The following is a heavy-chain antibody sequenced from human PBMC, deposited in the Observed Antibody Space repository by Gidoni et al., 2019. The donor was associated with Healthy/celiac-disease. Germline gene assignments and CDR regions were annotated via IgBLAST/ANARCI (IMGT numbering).Heavy chain of an antibody. J-gene: IGHJ4*02. CDR2: INHSGST. V-gene: IGHV4-34*01. D-gene: IGHD6-13*01. CDR3: ARGARSSWYDY. CDR1: GGSFSGYY. Sequence: QVQLQQRGAGLLKPSETLSLTCAVYGGSFSGYYWSWIRQPPGKGLEWIGEINHSGSTNYNPSLKSRVTISVDTSKNQFSLKLSSVTAADTAVYYCARGARSSWYDYWGQGTLVTVSS.